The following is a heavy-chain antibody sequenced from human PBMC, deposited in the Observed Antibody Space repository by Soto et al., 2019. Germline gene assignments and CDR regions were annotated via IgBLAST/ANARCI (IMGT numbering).Heavy chain of an antibody. Sequence: PGGSLRLSCAASGFTFSSYSMNWVRQAPGKGLEWVSSISSSSSYIYYADSVKGRFTISRDNAKNSLYLQMNSLRAEDTAVYYCAKDKVAMNYGMDVWGQGTTVTVAS. CDR1: GFTFSSYS. J-gene: IGHJ6*02. CDR2: ISSSSSYI. V-gene: IGHV3-21*01. CDR3: AKDKVAMNYGMDV. D-gene: IGHD5-12*01.